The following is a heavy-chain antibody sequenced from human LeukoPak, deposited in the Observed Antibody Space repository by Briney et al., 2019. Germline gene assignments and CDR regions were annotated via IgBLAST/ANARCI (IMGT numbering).Heavy chain of an antibody. CDR2: IKQDGSEK. CDR1: GFTFSSYW. V-gene: IGHV3-7*01. D-gene: IGHD3-3*01. J-gene: IGHJ4*02. Sequence: GGSLRLSCAASGFTFSSYWMSWVRQAPGKGLEWVANIKQDGSEKYYVDSVKGRFTISRDNAKNSLYLQMNSLRAEDTAVYYCARDKFLEWLSVGPLDYWGQGTLVTVSS. CDR3: ARDKFLEWLSVGPLDY.